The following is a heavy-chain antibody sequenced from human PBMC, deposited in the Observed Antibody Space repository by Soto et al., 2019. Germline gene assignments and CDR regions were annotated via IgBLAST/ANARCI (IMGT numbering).Heavy chain of an antibody. CDR2: INSDGSST. CDR1: GFTFSSYW. D-gene: IGHD6-19*01. CDR3: AVAVAGPTAIGY. J-gene: IGHJ4*02. V-gene: IGHV3-74*01. Sequence: EVQLVESGGGLVQPGGSLRLSCAASGFTFSSYWMHWVRQAPGKGLVWVSRINSDGSSTSYADSVKGRFTISRDNAKNPLYLPMNSLRAGDTAVYYCAVAVAGPTAIGYWGQGTLVTVSS.